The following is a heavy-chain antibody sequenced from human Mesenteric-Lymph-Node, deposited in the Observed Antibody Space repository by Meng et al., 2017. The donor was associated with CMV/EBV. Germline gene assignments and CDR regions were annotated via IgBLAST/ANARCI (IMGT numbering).Heavy chain of an antibody. CDR3: TREILGDRNYYHGMSV. CDR1: GFTFSNAW. J-gene: IGHJ6*02. D-gene: IGHD3-16*01. V-gene: IGHV3-15*01. CDR2: IKNKTDGGTT. Sequence: GGSLRLSCAASGFTFSNAWMSWVRQAPGKGLEWVGRIKNKTDGGTTDYAAPVKGRFTISRDDSKNTLYLQMNSLKTEDTAVYYCTREILGDRNYYHGMSVWGQGTTVTVSS.